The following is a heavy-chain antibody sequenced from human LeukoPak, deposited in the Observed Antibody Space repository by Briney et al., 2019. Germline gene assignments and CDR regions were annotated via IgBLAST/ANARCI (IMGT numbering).Heavy chain of an antibody. V-gene: IGHV3-20*04. CDR1: GFTFDDYG. Sequence: GGSLRLSCAASGFTFDDYGMSWVRQAPGKGLEWVSGIIWSGGSTGYADSVKGRLTISRDNAKNSLYLQMNSLRAEDTALYYCARDDYGSGSWNDYWGQGTLVTVSS. J-gene: IGHJ4*02. CDR3: ARDDYGSGSWNDY. D-gene: IGHD3-10*01. CDR2: IIWSGGST.